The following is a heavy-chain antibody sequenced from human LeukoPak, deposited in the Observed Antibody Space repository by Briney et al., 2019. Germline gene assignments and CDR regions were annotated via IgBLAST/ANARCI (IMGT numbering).Heavy chain of an antibody. CDR3: ARTTMVRGTYYMDV. CDR1: GGSISSSSYY. V-gene: IGHV4-61*05. CDR2: IYYSGYT. J-gene: IGHJ6*03. Sequence: SETLSLACTVSGGSISSSSYYWGWIRQPPGKGLEWIGYIYYSGYTNYSPSLKSRVTISVDTSKNQFSLKMRSVTAADTAVYYCARTTMVRGTYYMDVWGKGTTVTISS. D-gene: IGHD3-10*01.